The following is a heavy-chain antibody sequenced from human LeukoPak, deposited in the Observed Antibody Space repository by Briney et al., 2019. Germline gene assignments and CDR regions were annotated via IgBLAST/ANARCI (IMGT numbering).Heavy chain of an antibody. CDR3: ARRGASSSEEY. CDR2: IYYSGST. CDR1: GGSISSSSHY. Sequence: SETLSVTCTVSGGSISSSSHYWGWIRQPPGKGLEWIGSIYYSGSTHYNPSLESRATISVDTSKNQFSLKVSSVTAADTAVYYCARRGASSSEEYWGQGTLVIVSS. J-gene: IGHJ4*02. V-gene: IGHV4-39*01. D-gene: IGHD6-6*01.